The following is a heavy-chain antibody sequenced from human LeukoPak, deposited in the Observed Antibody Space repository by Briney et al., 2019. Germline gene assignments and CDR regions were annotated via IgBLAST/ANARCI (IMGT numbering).Heavy chain of an antibody. J-gene: IGHJ4*02. CDR3: ASSYYYDSSGYYYDG. D-gene: IGHD3-22*01. CDR1: GGTFSSYA. V-gene: IGHV1-69*05. CDR2: IIPIFGTA. Sequence: SVKVSCKASGGTFSSYAISWVRQAPGQGLEWMGGIIPIFGTANYAQKFQGRVTITTDESTSTAYMELSSLRSEDTAVYYCASSYYYDSSGYYYDGWGQGTLVTVSS.